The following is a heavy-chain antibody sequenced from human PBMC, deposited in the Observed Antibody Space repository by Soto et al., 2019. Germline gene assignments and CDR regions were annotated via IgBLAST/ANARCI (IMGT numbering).Heavy chain of an antibody. Sequence: PGGSLRLSXAASGFTFSSYWMSWVRQAPGKGLEWVANIKQDGSEKYYVDSVKGRFTISRDNAKNSLYLQMNSLRAEDTAVYYCAREVLRGSYDGGMDVWGQGTTVTVSS. CDR2: IKQDGSEK. CDR3: AREVLRGSYDGGMDV. D-gene: IGHD3-16*01. V-gene: IGHV3-7*01. CDR1: GFTFSSYW. J-gene: IGHJ6*02.